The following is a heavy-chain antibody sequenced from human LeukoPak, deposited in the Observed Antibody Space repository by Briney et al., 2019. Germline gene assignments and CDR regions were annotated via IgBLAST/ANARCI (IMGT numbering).Heavy chain of an antibody. CDR3: ARELGLRNNFDY. D-gene: IGHD1-7*01. J-gene: IGHJ4*02. Sequence: SETLSLTCTVSGGSISSGGYYWSWIRQHPGKGLEWIGYIYYSGSTYYNPSLKSRVTISVDTSKNQFSLKLSSVTAADTAVYYCARELGLRNNFDYWGQGTLVTVSS. CDR1: GGSISSGGYY. V-gene: IGHV4-31*03. CDR2: IYYSGST.